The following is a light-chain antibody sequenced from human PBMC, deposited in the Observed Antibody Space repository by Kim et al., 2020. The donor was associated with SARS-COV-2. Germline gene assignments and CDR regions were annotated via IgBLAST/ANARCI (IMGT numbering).Light chain of an antibody. V-gene: IGKV1-5*03. Sequence: DIQMTQSPSTLSASVGDRVTITCRASQSISSWLAWYQQKPGKAPKHLIYKASSLESGVPSRFSGSGSGTEFTLTISSLQPDDFATYYCQQYNSYTFGQRTKLEI. J-gene: IGKJ2*01. CDR2: KAS. CDR3: QQYNSYT. CDR1: QSISSW.